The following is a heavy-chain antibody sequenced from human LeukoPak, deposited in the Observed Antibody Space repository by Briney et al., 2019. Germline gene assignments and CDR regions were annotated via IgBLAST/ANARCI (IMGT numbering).Heavy chain of an antibody. CDR3: ASLSSSFLVDY. CDR2: ISSSSGYI. J-gene: IGHJ4*02. D-gene: IGHD6-13*01. CDR1: GFTFSSYS. V-gene: IGHV3-21*01. Sequence: PGGSLRLSCAASGFTFSSYSMNWVRQAPGKGLEWVSSISSSSGYIYYADSVKGRFTISRDNAKNSLYLQMNSLRAEDTAVYYCASLSSSFLVDYWGQGTLVTVSS.